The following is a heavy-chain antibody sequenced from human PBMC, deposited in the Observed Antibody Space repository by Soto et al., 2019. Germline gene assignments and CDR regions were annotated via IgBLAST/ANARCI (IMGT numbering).Heavy chain of an antibody. CDR2: IYPGDSDT. D-gene: IGHD2-15*01. J-gene: IGHJ4*02. CDR1: GYTFTDYW. V-gene: IGHV5-51*01. CDR3: ARGRYCSGGTCYFDY. Sequence: PGESLTISCNGSGYTFTDYWIGWVRQLPGKGLEWMGIIYPGDSDTRYSPSFQGQVTISADKSISTAYLQWSSLKASDTAMYYCARGRYCSGGTCYFDYWGQGTLVTVSS.